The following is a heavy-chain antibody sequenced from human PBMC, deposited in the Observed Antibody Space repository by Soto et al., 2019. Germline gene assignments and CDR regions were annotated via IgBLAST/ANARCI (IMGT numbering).Heavy chain of an antibody. V-gene: IGHV1-58*01. D-gene: IGHD3-9*01. CDR1: GFTFTSSA. J-gene: IGHJ6*02. CDR3: AADTSFDILTGRYYGMDV. Sequence: AVQVSCKASGFTFTSSAVQWVRQARGQRLEWIGWIVVGSGNTNYAQKFQERVTITRDMSTSTAYMELSSLRSEDTAVYYCAADTSFDILTGRYYGMDVWGQGTTVTVSS. CDR2: IVVGSGNT.